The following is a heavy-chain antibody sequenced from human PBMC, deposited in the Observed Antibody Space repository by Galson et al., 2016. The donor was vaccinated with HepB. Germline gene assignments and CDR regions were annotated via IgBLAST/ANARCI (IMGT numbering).Heavy chain of an antibody. Sequence: QSGAEVKKPGESLTISCRGSGYSFTNYWITWVRQIPGKGLEWMGRIDPDDSYIDYSPSFQGHVSLSSDKSINTAYLQWSSLEPSASAIYYCARRRRIAASGHSLVDSWRQGTPVTVSS. J-gene: IGHJ5*01. CDR2: IDPDDSYI. CDR3: ARRRRIAASGHSLVDS. CDR1: GYSFTNYW. V-gene: IGHV5-10-1*01. D-gene: IGHD6-6*01.